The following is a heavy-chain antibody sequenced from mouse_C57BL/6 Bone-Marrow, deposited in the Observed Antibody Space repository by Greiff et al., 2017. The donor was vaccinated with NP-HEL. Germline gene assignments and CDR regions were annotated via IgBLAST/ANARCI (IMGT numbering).Heavy chain of an antibody. J-gene: IGHJ1*03. CDR2: IWSDGST. D-gene: IGHD1-1*01. CDR1: GFSLTSYG. V-gene: IGHV2-6-1*01. Sequence: QVQLKQSGPGLVAPSQSLSITCTVSGFSLTSYGVHWVRQPPGKGLEWLVVIWSDGSTTYNSALKSRLSISKDNSKSQVFLKMNSLQTDDTAMYYCARHYYGSSHWYFDVWGTGTTVTVSS. CDR3: ARHYYGSSHWYFDV.